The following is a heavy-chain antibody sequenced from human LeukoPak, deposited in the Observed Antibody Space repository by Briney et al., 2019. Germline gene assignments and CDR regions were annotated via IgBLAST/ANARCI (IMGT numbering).Heavy chain of an antibody. J-gene: IGHJ4*02. CDR2: ISTYNGNT. V-gene: IGHV1-18*04. Sequence: ASVKVSCKASGYTFTGYYMHWVRQAPGQGLEWMGWISTYNGNTNYAQKVQGRVTMTTDTSTSTAYMELRSLRSDDTAVYYCARPDGRGWDALDYWGQGTLVTVSS. D-gene: IGHD6-19*01. CDR1: GYTFTGYY. CDR3: ARPDGRGWDALDY.